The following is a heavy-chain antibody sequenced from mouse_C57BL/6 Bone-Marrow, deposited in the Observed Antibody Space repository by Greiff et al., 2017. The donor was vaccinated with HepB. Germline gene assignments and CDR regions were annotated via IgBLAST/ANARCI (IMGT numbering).Heavy chain of an antibody. CDR2: IYPRSGNT. D-gene: IGHD2-1*01. CDR1: GYTFTSYG. CDR3: ARGGIYYGNYGYFDY. Sequence: VKLVESGAELARPGASVKLSCKASGYTFTSYGISWVKQRTGQGLEWIGEIYPRSGNTYYNEKFKGKATLTADKSSSTAYMELRSLTSEDSAVYFCARGGIYYGNYGYFDYWGQGTTLTVSS. V-gene: IGHV1-81*01. J-gene: IGHJ2*01.